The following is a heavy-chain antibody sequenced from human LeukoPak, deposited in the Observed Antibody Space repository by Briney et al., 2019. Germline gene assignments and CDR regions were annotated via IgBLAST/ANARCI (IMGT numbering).Heavy chain of an antibody. Sequence: PGGSLRLSCAASGFTFNSYEMNWVRQAPGKGLEWVSYISTSGTTMYYADSVKGRFTISRDNAKNSLYLQMNSLRAEDTAVYYCARSTLATTGTHWGQGTLVTVSS. V-gene: IGHV3-48*03. CDR1: GFTFNSYE. CDR2: ISTSGTTM. J-gene: IGHJ4*02. CDR3: ARSTLATTGTH. D-gene: IGHD2-8*02.